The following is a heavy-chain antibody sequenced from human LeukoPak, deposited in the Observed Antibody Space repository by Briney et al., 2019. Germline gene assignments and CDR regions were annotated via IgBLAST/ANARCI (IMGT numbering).Heavy chain of an antibody. CDR2: IKQDGSEK. CDR3: ARDGYYDFWSGSGGMGV. CDR1: GFTFSSYA. J-gene: IGHJ6*02. D-gene: IGHD3-3*01. V-gene: IGHV3-7*01. Sequence: GGSLRLSCSASGFTFSSYAMHWVRQAPGKGLEWVANIKQDGSEKYYVDSVKGRFTISRDNAKNSLYLQMSSLRAEDTAVYYCARDGYYDFWSGSGGMGVWGQGTTVTVSS.